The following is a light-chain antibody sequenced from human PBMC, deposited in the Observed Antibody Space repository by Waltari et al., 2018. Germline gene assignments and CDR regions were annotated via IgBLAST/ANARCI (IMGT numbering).Light chain of an antibody. CDR1: QSVSSN. J-gene: IGKJ1*01. Sequence: EILMTQSPATLSVSPGERATLSCRASQSVSSNLAWYQQKPGQAPRLLIYGSSTRATGIAARCSGSGSGTEFTLTISSLQSEDFAVYYCQQYKNVPATWTFGQGTKVEIK. CDR3: QQYKNVPATWT. CDR2: GSS. V-gene: IGKV3-15*01.